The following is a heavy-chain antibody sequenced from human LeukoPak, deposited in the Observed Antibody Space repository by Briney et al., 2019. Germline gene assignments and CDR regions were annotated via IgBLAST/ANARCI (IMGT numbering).Heavy chain of an antibody. CDR2: IYHSGST. CDR1: GDSISSYY. CDR3: ATERAGSGSPNFYYFDY. V-gene: IGHV4-59*12. D-gene: IGHD3-10*01. Sequence: SETLSLTCTASGDSISSYYWSWIRQPPGKRLEWIGYIYHSGSTDYNPSLKSRVTISIDMSKNQFSLQLSSVTAADTALYYCATERAGSGSPNFYYFDYWGQGILVTVSS. J-gene: IGHJ4*02.